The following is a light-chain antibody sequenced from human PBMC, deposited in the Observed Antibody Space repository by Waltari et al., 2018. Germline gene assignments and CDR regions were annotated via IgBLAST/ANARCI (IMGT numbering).Light chain of an antibody. CDR1: STHGNCYNY. V-gene: IGLV2-11*01. Sequence: QSALTQPPSVSGSRRQTFPVSRSATSTHGNCYNYVSWYQQRPGEAPQLIIYDVTQRPSGVPDRFSGSKSGNAASLTISGLQGEDEADYYCCSYADRFTVILFGAGTKLTVL. CDR2: DVT. CDR3: CSYADRFTVIL. J-gene: IGLJ3*02.